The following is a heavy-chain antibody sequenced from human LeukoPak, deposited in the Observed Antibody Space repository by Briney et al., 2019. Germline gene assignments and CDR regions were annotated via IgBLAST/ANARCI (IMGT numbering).Heavy chain of an antibody. CDR1: GYSFTSYW. Sequence: GESLKISGKGSGYSFTSYWIGWGRQMPGKGLEWMGIIYPGDSDTRYSPSFQGQVTISADKSISTAYLQWSSLKASDTAMYYCARAGEFVPNYFDYWGQGTLVTVSS. J-gene: IGHJ4*02. CDR3: ARAGEFVPNYFDY. V-gene: IGHV5-51*01. D-gene: IGHD3-10*01. CDR2: IYPGDSDT.